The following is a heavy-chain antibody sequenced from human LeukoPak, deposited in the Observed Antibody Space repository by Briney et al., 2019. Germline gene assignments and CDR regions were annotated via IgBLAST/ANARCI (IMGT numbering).Heavy chain of an antibody. CDR3: AKDSVPYYDFWSGYYTGMRGDYDY. D-gene: IGHD3-3*01. CDR2: IWYDGSNK. Sequence: GGSLRLSCAASGFTFSSYGMHWVRQAPGKGLEWVAVIWYDGSNKYYADSVNGRFTISRDNSKNQLYLQMKSLRAEDTAVYYCAKDSVPYYDFWSGYYTGMRGDYDYWGQGTLVTVSS. CDR1: GFTFSSYG. V-gene: IGHV3-33*06. J-gene: IGHJ4*02.